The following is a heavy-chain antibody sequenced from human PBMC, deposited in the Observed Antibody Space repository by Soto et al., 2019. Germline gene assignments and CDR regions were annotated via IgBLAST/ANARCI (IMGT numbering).Heavy chain of an antibody. V-gene: IGHV3-30-3*01. Sequence: PGGSLRLSCAASGFTFSSYAMHWVRQAPGKGLEWVAVISYDGSNKYYADSVKGRFTISRDNSKNTLYLQMNSLRAEDTAVYYRARESIAVPGFDYWGQGTLVTVSS. CDR3: ARESIAVPGFDY. D-gene: IGHD6-19*01. CDR1: GFTFSSYA. CDR2: ISYDGSNK. J-gene: IGHJ4*02.